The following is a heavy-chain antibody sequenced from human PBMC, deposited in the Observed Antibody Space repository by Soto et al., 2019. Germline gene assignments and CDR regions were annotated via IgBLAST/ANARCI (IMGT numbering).Heavy chain of an antibody. CDR1: GGSISSYY. D-gene: IGHD3-3*01. J-gene: IGHJ4*02. CDR2: IYYSGST. Sequence: KPSETLSLTCTVSGGSISSYYLSWIRQPPGKGLEWIGYIYYSGSTNYNPSLKSRVTISVDTSKNQFSLKLSSVTAADTAVYYCARHRHKDFWSGPYYFDYWGQGTLVTVSS. V-gene: IGHV4-59*08. CDR3: ARHRHKDFWSGPYYFDY.